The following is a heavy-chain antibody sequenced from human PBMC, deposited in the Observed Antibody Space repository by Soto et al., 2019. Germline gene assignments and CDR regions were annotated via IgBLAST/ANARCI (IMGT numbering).Heavy chain of an antibody. J-gene: IGHJ6*02. D-gene: IGHD6-13*01. CDR3: AKEITLSTPDDHYYRLDV. CDR2: VSASGLNT. V-gene: IGHV3-23*01. CDR1: GFTFSTYA. Sequence: PGGSLRLSCAASGFTFSTYAMAWVRQAPGKGLEWVSGVSASGLNTDYADPVKGRFYISRDNSKNTVYLQMNSLRAEDTALYYCAKEITLSTPDDHYYRLDVWGQGTMVTVSS.